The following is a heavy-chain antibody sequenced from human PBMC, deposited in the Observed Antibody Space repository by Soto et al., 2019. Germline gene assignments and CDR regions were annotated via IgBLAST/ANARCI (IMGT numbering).Heavy chain of an antibody. CDR2: IYTTGST. CDR3: ARDLTLTATVFDR. CDR1: GASISSYY. D-gene: IGHD2-21*02. V-gene: IGHV4-4*07. J-gene: IGHJ5*02. Sequence: QVQLQESGPELVKPSETLSLTCTVSGASISSYYWSWIRQPAGKGLEWIGRIYTTGSTVYNPSLKSRVTMSVDTSKNQLSLKLSSVTAADTAVYYCARDLTLTATVFDRWGQGTLVTVSS.